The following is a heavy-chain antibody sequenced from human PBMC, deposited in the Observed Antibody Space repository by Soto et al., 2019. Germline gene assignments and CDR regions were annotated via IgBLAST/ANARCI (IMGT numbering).Heavy chain of an antibody. CDR3: ARGSTTGTTLFTARVRYYYYYYMDV. CDR1: GCTFTSYG. Sequence: ASVKVSCKASGCTFTSYGISWVRQAPGQGLEWMGWISAYNGNTNYAQKLQGRVTMTTDTSTSTAYMELRSLRSDDTAVYYCARGSTTGTTLFTARVRYYYYYYMDVWGKGTTVTVSS. CDR2: ISAYNGNT. D-gene: IGHD1-1*01. J-gene: IGHJ6*03. V-gene: IGHV1-18*01.